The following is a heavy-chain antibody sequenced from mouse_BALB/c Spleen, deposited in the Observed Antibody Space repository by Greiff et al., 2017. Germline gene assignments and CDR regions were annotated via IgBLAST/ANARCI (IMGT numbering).Heavy chain of an antibody. CDR3: ARDMKDYYGPAWFAY. CDR1: GFTFTDYY. CDR2: IRNKANGYTT. J-gene: IGHJ3*01. D-gene: IGHD1-2*01. Sequence: EVQGVESGGGLVQPGGSLRLSCATSGFTFTDYYMSWVRQPPGKALEWLGFIRNKANGYTTEYSASVKGRFTISRDNSQSILYLQMNTLRAEDSATYYGARDMKDYYGPAWFAYWGQGTLVTVSA. V-gene: IGHV7-3*02.